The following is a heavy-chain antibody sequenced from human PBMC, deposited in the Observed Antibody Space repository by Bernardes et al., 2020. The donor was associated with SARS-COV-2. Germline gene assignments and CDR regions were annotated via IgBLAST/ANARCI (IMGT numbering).Heavy chain of an antibody. J-gene: IGHJ4*02. CDR3: AKATYSGYDYFDH. Sequence: GGSLRLSCAASGFTFSSYGMHWVRQAPGKGLEWVAVISYDGRNKYYADSVKGRFTVSRDNSKNTLYLQMSSLRVEDTAMFYCAKATYSGYDYFDHWGQGTLVTVSS. V-gene: IGHV3-30*18. D-gene: IGHD5-12*01. CDR1: GFTFSSYG. CDR2: ISYDGRNK.